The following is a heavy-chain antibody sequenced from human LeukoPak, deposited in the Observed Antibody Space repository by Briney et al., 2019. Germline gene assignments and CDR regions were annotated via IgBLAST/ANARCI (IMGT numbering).Heavy chain of an antibody. CDR1: GFTFSSYW. D-gene: IGHD5-24*01. Sequence: GGSLRLSCAASGFTFSSYWMSWVRQAPRKGLEWVANIKQDGSEKYYVDSVKGRFTISRDNAKNSLYLQMNSLRAEDTAVYYCARTPPNYSGDASDIWGQGTMVTVSS. V-gene: IGHV3-7*01. CDR3: ARTPPNYSGDASDI. CDR2: IKQDGSEK. J-gene: IGHJ3*02.